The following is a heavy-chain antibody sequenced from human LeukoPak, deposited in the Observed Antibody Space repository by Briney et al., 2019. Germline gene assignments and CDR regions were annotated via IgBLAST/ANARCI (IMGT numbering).Heavy chain of an antibody. Sequence: ASVKVSCKASGYTFTDYYMHWVRQAPGQGLEWLGWINLNTGGINYAPKFQDRVTMTRDTSISTAHMELSRLRSDDTAVYYCARDQYSSSWYGSDYWGQGTLVTVSS. V-gene: IGHV1-2*02. CDR2: INLNTGGI. J-gene: IGHJ4*02. CDR3: ARDQYSSSWYGSDY. D-gene: IGHD6-13*01. CDR1: GYTFTDYY.